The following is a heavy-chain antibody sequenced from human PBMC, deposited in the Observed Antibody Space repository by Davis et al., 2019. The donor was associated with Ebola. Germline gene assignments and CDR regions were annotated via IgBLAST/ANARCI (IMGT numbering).Heavy chain of an antibody. V-gene: IGHV4-34*01. J-gene: IGHJ4*02. CDR3: ARGRVRADY. Sequence: SETLSLTCAVYGGSFSGYYWSWIRQPPGKGLEWIGEINHSGSTNYNPSLKSRVTISVDTSKNQFSLKLSSVTAADTAVYYCARGRVRADYWGQGNLVTVSS. CDR1: GGSFSGYY. CDR2: INHSGST. D-gene: IGHD2-21*01.